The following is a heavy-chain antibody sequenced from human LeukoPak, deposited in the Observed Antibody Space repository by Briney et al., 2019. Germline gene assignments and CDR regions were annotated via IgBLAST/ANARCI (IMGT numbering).Heavy chain of an antibody. CDR1: GYTFSGYY. Sequence: GASVKVSCKGSGYTFSGYYMHWVRQAPGQGLEWMGLINPSSGGTNYAQKFQGRVTMTRDTSISTAYMELSRLRSDDTAVYYCARDFSGSYDSWGQGTLVTVSS. CDR2: INPSSGGT. D-gene: IGHD1-26*01. CDR3: ARDFSGSYDS. V-gene: IGHV1-2*02. J-gene: IGHJ5*01.